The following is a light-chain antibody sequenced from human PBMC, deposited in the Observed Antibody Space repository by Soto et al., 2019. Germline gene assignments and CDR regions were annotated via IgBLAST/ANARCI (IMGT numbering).Light chain of an antibody. J-gene: IGKJ1*01. V-gene: IGKV3-20*01. Sequence: EIVLTQSPGTLSLSPGERATLSCRASQSVSSSYLAWYQQKPGQAPRLLIYGATSRATGIPDRFSGSGSGTDFTLTITRLEPEDFSVYYFQQYRSSPTWTFGQGAKVEIK. CDR2: GAT. CDR1: QSVSSSY. CDR3: QQYRSSPTWT.